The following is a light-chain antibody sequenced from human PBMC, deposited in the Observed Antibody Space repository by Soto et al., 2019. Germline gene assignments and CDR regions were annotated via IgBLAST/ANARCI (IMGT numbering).Light chain of an antibody. CDR2: DAS. J-gene: IGKJ2*01. V-gene: IGKV1-5*01. CDR1: QRVSSS. CDR3: QQYESFSPYT. Sequence: DIQMTQSPSTLSAVVGDRVTITCRASQRVSSSLAWYQQKPGKAPKLLIYDASTLESGVPSRFSGSGYGTEFTLTINSLQPGDFATYYCQQYESFSPYTFGQGTRLEI.